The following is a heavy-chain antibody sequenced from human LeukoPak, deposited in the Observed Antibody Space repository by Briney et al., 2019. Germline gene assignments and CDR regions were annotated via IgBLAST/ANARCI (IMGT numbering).Heavy chain of an antibody. CDR1: GFTFTDHP. J-gene: IGHJ6*02. CDR3: ARGGGLDV. Sequence: GGSLRLSCVASGFTFTDHPMNWARQAPGKGLEWVASINHNGNVNYYVDSVKGRFTISRDNAKNSLYLQMSNLRAEDTAVYFCARGGGLDVWGQGATVTVSS. D-gene: IGHD3-16*01. CDR2: INHNGNVN. V-gene: IGHV3-7*03.